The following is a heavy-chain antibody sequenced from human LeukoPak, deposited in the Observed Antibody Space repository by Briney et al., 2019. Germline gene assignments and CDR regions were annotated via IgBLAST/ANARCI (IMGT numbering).Heavy chain of an antibody. D-gene: IGHD3-9*01. V-gene: IGHV3-15*01. CDR1: GFTFSNAW. Sequence: GGSLRLSCAASGFTFSNAWMSWVRQAPEKGLEWVGRIKSKTDGGTTDYAAPVKGRFTISRDDSKNTLYLQMNSLKTEDTAVYYCTTRLRYFDWTIYDFDYWGQETLVTVSS. CDR3: TTRLRYFDWTIYDFDY. J-gene: IGHJ4*02. CDR2: IKSKTDGGTT.